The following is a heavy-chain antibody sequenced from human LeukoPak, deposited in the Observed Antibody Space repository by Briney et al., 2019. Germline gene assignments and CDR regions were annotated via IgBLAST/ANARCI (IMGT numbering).Heavy chain of an antibody. V-gene: IGHV3-11*01. D-gene: IGHD6-13*01. CDR1: GFTFSDSY. CDR3: AKGLGSNWYFFDY. Sequence: GGSLRLSCAASGFTFSDSYMSWIRQAPGKGLEWISYISSGFINIYYADSVKGWFTISRDNSKNTLYLQMNSLRAEDTAVYYCAKGLGSNWYFFDYWGQGTLVTVSS. CDR2: ISSGFINI. J-gene: IGHJ4*02.